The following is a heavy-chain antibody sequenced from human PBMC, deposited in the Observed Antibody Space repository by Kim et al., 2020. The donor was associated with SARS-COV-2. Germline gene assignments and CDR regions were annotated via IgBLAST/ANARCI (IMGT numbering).Heavy chain of an antibody. V-gene: IGHV4-59*01. D-gene: IGHD3-3*01. CDR2: IYYSGIT. CDR1: GGSISNYY. Sequence: SETLSLTCTVSGGSISNYYWSWIRQPPGKGLEWIGYIYYSGITNYNPSLKSRVTISVDTSKNHFSLKLSSVTAADTAVYYCARAGGDFWSGYYRGGNWF. CDR3: ARAGGDFWSGYYRGGNWF. J-gene: IGHJ5*01.